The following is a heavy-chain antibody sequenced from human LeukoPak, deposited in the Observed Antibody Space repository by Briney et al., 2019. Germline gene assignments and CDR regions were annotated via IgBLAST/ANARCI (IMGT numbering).Heavy chain of an antibody. CDR3: ARDGVGFWDLDY. D-gene: IGHD3-16*01. Sequence: GGSLRLSCAASGFTVSSNYMSWVRQAPGKGLEWVSYISDSGTTVDYADSVKGRFTISRDNAKNSLYLQMNSLRDDDTAVYYCARDGVGFWDLDYWGEGTLVTASS. CDR2: ISDSGTTV. V-gene: IGHV3-48*02. CDR1: GFTVSSNY. J-gene: IGHJ4*02.